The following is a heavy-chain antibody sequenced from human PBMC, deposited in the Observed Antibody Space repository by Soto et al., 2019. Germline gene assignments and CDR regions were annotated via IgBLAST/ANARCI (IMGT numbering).Heavy chain of an antibody. CDR1: GLTFRDSG. V-gene: IGHV3-30*18. Sequence: QVQLVESGGGVVQPGTSLRLSCVVSGLTFRDSGMHWVRQAPGKGLEWVAVISFDGSERHYRDSVKGRFSISRDNSRNTLYLQMNSLRCDDSAVYYCANGKDGVCYYYGMDVWGQGSTVTVSS. D-gene: IGHD1-26*01. J-gene: IGHJ6*02. CDR3: ANGKDGVCYYYGMDV. CDR2: ISFDGSER.